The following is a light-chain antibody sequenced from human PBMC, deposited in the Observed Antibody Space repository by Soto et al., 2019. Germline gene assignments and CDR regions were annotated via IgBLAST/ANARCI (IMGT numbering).Light chain of an antibody. CDR1: SSNLGADYD. CDR2: GNN. CDR3: QSFDDSLNGSV. V-gene: IGLV1-40*01. J-gene: IGLJ2*01. Sequence: QLVLTQPPSMSGAPGQRVTISCTGSSSNLGADYDVQWYQQLPGTAPKLLIYGNNNRPSGVPDRFSGSKSGTSASLAITGLQAEDEADYYCQSFDDSLNGSVFGGGTKLTVL.